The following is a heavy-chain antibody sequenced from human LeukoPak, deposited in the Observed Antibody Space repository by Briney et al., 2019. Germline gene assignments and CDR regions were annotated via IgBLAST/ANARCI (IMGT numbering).Heavy chain of an antibody. CDR2: INSDGSST. J-gene: IGHJ4*02. D-gene: IGHD1-26*01. Sequence: PGGSRRLSCAASGFTFSSYWMHWVRQAPGKGLVWVSRINSDGSSTSYADSVKGRFTISRDNAKNTLYLQMNSLRAEDTSVYYCARDRNTGSSYENLFEYWGQGSLVTVSP. CDR1: GFTFSSYW. V-gene: IGHV3-74*01. CDR3: ARDRNTGSSYENLFEY.